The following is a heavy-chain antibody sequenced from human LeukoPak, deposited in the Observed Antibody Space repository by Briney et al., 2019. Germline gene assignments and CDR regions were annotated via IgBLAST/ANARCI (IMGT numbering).Heavy chain of an antibody. V-gene: IGHV1-69*13. J-gene: IGHJ4*02. D-gene: IGHD5/OR15-5a*01. Sequence: VRVSCKASGGTFSSYAISWVRQAPGQGLEWMGGIIPIFGTANYAQKFQGRVTITADESTSTAYMELSSLRSEDTAVYYCARGAGLRGNFDYWGQGTLVTVSS. CDR3: ARGAGLRGNFDY. CDR2: IIPIFGTA. CDR1: GGTFSSYA.